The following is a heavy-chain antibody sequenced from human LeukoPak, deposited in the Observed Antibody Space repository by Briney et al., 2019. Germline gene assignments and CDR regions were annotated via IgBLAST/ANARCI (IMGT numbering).Heavy chain of an antibody. Sequence: GASVKVSCKASGYTFTGYYMHWVRQAPGQGLEWMGWINPSSGGTNYAQKFQGRVTMTRDTSISTAYMELSRLRSDDTAVYYCASGRDYGDERGAFDIWGQGTMVTVSS. CDR1: GYTFTGYY. V-gene: IGHV1-2*02. J-gene: IGHJ3*02. CDR3: ASGRDYGDERGAFDI. CDR2: INPSSGGT. D-gene: IGHD4-17*01.